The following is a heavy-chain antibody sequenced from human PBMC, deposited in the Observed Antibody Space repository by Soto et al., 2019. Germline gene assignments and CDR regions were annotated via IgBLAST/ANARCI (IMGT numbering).Heavy chain of an antibody. D-gene: IGHD2-15*01. J-gene: IGHJ4*02. CDR2: ISDYGRI. V-gene: IGHV3-74*01. CDR1: GFTFRNYW. CDR3: ARGVVEPFDY. Sequence: EVQLVESGGGLVQPGGSLRLSCAASGFTFRNYWMHWVRQAPGKGLVWVSRISDYGRINYADSVKGRFTISRDDAKSELYLQMNNVRAEDTAVYYCARGVVEPFDYWGQGALVTVSS.